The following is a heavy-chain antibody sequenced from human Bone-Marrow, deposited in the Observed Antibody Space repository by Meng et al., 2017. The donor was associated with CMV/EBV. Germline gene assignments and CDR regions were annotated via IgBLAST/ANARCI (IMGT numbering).Heavy chain of an antibody. CDR3: ARDLGDFYYYGMDV. CDR2: ISSSSYI. Sequence: GGSLRLSCAASGFTFSSYSMNWVRQAPGKGLEWVSSISSSSYIYYADSVKGRFTISRDNAKNSLYLQMNSLRAEDTAVYYCARDLGDFYYYGMDVWGQGTTVTFSS. J-gene: IGHJ6*02. V-gene: IGHV3-21*04. CDR1: GFTFSSYS.